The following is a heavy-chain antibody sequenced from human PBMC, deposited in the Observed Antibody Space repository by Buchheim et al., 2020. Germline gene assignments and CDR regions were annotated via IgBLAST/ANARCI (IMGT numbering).Heavy chain of an antibody. Sequence: QVQLVESGGGVVQPGRSLRLSCAASGFTFSSYGMHWVRQAPGKGLEWVAVIWYAGSNIYYADSVKGRFTISRDHSKNKLYLQMNSLGAEDTAVYYCARARGALLDYWGQGTL. D-gene: IGHD1-26*01. CDR3: ARARGALLDY. V-gene: IGHV3-33*01. J-gene: IGHJ4*02. CDR2: IWYAGSNI. CDR1: GFTFSSYG.